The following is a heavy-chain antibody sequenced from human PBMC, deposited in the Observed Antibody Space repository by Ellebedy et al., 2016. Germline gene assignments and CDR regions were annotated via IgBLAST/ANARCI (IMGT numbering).Heavy chain of an antibody. J-gene: IGHJ4*02. CDR2: INHSGST. CDR1: GGSFSGYY. D-gene: IGHD2-2*01. Sequence: SETLSLXXAVYGGSFSGYYWSWIRQPPGKGLEWIGEINHSGSTNYNPSLKSRVTISVDTSKNQFSLKLSSVTAADTAVYYCARTGGYCSSTSCHRLRSRYYFDYWGQGTLVTVSS. V-gene: IGHV4-34*01. CDR3: ARTGGYCSSTSCHRLRSRYYFDY.